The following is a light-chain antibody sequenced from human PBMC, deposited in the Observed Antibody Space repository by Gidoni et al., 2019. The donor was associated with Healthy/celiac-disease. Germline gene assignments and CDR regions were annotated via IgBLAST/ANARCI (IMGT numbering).Light chain of an antibody. J-gene: IGKJ2*01. CDR2: GAS. CDR1: QSVSSSY. Sequence: ELVLTQSPGTLSLSPGERATLSCRASQSVSSSYLAWYQQKPGQAPRLLIYGASSRATGIPDRFSGSGSGTDFTLTISRLEPEDFAVYYCQQYGSSPLTFGQGTNLEIK. V-gene: IGKV3-20*01. CDR3: QQYGSSPLT.